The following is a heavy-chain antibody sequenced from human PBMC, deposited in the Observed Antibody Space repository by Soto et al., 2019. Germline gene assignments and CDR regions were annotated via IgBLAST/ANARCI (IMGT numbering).Heavy chain of an antibody. CDR3: ARDDVSSVPLDS. D-gene: IGHD3-10*01. V-gene: IGHV3-74*01. Sequence: GSLRLSCAVSGFTLSSYWMHWVRQAPGKGLVWVSHVNPDGSTIRYADSVKGRFTISRDNAKNTLYLQMNSLRAEDTAVYYCARDDVSSVPLDSWGQGTLVTVSS. CDR2: VNPDGSTI. J-gene: IGHJ4*02. CDR1: GFTLSSYW.